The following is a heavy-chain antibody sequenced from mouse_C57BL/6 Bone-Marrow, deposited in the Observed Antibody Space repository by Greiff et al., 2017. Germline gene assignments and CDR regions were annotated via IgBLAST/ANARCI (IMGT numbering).Heavy chain of an antibody. CDR2: IRSKSSNYAT. CDR3: VVSGHLDY. V-gene: IGHV10-3*01. D-gene: IGHD6-2*01. Sequence: DVLLVESGGGLVQPKGSLKLSCAASGFTFNTYAMHWVRQAPGKGLEWVARIRSKSSNYATYYADSVKDRFTISRDESHSRLYLQMYNLKTGDTDVYDGVVSGHLDYWGQGTTLTVSS. CDR1: GFTFNTYA. J-gene: IGHJ2*01.